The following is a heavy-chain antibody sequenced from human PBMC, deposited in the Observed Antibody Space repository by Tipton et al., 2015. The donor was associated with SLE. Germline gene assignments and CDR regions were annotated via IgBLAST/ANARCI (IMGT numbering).Heavy chain of an antibody. CDR1: GGSFSGYY. V-gene: IGHV4-34*01. Sequence: PSLTCAVYGGSFSGYYWSWIRQPPGKGLEWIGEINHSGSTNYNPSLKSRVTISVDTSKNQFSLKLSSVTAADTAVYYCARKGVYYAFWGGYDRAFDIWGQGTMVTVSS. J-gene: IGHJ3*02. CDR3: ARKGVYYAFWGGYDRAFDI. CDR2: INHSGST. D-gene: IGHD3-3*01.